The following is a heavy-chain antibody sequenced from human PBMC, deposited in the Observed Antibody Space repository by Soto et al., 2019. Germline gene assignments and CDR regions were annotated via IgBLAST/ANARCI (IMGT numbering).Heavy chain of an antibody. CDR3: ARGYYGSGSYLGGFDY. CDR1: GGTFSSYA. V-gene: IGHV1-69*01. J-gene: IGHJ4*02. Sequence: QVQLVQSGAEVKKPGSSVKVSCKAFGGTFSSYAISWVRQAPGQGPEWMGGIIPIFGTTNYAQKFQGRVTITADESTSTAYMERSSLRSEDTAVYYCARGYYGSGSYLGGFDYWGQGTLVTVSS. D-gene: IGHD3-10*01. CDR2: IIPIFGTT.